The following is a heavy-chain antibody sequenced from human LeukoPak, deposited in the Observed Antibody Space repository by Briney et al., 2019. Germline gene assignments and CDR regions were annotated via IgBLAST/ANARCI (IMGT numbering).Heavy chain of an antibody. J-gene: IGHJ3*02. D-gene: IGHD6-6*01. Sequence: GASVKVSCKASGGTFSSYAISWVRQAPGQGLEWMGGIIPIFGTANYAQKFQGRVTITADESTSTAYMELSSLRSEDTAVYYCARGYQQLVPSGAFDIWGQGTMVTVSS. CDR3: ARGYQQLVPSGAFDI. CDR2: IIPIFGTA. CDR1: GGTFSSYA. V-gene: IGHV1-69*13.